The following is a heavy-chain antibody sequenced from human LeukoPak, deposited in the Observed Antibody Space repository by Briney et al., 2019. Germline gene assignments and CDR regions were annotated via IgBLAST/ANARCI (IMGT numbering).Heavy chain of an antibody. CDR3: ARDLGYGYYFYYYLDV. V-gene: IGHV4-38-2*02. Sequence: SETLSLTCTVSGYSISSGYYWTWIRQPAGKGLEYLGRIHASGNTYYNPSLNSRVAISIDTSKNQFSLKVSSVAAADTAVYYCARDLGYGYYFYYYLDVWGKGTTVTVSS. CDR2: IHASGNT. CDR1: GYSISSGYY. J-gene: IGHJ6*03. D-gene: IGHD5-18*01.